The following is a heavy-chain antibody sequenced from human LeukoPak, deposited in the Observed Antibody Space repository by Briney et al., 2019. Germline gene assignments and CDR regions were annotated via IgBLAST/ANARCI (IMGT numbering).Heavy chain of an antibody. CDR3: ARAGGNSGYELGAFDI. D-gene: IGHD5-12*01. CDR2: INPKTGGT. J-gene: IGHJ3*02. V-gene: IGHV1-2*02. CDR1: GYTFTAYY. Sequence: ASVKVSCKASGYTFTAYYVHWVRQAPGQGLEWMGWINPKTGGTKYANNFQGRVTMTRDTSISTAYMELSRLRSDDTAVYYCARAGGNSGYELGAFDIWGQGTMVTVSS.